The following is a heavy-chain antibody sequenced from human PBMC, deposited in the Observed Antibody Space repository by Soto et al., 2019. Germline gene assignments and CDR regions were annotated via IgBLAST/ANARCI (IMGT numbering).Heavy chain of an antibody. V-gene: IGHV3-23*01. J-gene: IGHJ4*02. D-gene: IGHD2-15*01. Sequence: GGSLRLSCAASGFTFSSYAMGWVRQGPGKGLEWVAVVSIGGSTHYADSVRGRFTISRDNSKNTLSLQMNSLTAEDTAVYFCAKRRGAGGHFDYWGQGALVTVYS. CDR1: GFTFSSYA. CDR2: VSIGGST. CDR3: AKRRGAGGHFDY.